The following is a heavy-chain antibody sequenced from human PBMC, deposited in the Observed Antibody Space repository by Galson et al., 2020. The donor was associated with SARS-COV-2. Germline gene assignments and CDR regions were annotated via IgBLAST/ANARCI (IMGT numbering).Heavy chain of an antibody. Sequence: GGSLRLSCAASGFTFSSYAMHWVRQAPGKGLEWVAVISYDGSNKYYADSVKGRFTISRDNSKNTLYLQINSLRAEDTAVYYCARLRSGSYHGAFDIWGQGTMVTVSS. CDR3: ARLRSGSYHGAFDI. J-gene: IGHJ3*02. V-gene: IGHV3-30*04. CDR2: ISYDGSNK. CDR1: GFTFSSYA. D-gene: IGHD1-26*01.